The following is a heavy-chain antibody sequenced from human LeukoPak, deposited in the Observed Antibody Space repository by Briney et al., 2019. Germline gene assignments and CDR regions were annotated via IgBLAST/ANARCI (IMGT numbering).Heavy chain of an antibody. CDR1: GGTFSSYA. J-gene: IGHJ4*02. D-gene: IGHD6-13*01. Sequence: VSVKVSCKASGGTFSSYAISWVRQAPGQGLEWMGRISAYNGNTNYAQNLQGRVTMTTDTSTSTAYMELRSLRSDDTAVYYCARGSSARQHDYWGQGTLVAASS. CDR2: ISAYNGNT. CDR3: ARGSSARQHDY. V-gene: IGHV1-18*01.